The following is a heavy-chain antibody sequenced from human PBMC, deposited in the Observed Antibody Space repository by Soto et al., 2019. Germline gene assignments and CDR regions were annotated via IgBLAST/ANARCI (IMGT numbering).Heavy chain of an antibody. Sequence: QITLKESGPPLVKPTQTLTLTCTFSGFSLTTSAVAVGWIRQPPGKALEWLAIIYGSGDKFYSPSLKSRLTITKATPTNQLVLKMTNMVPVDTATYYCARRYVPYYFDPWGQGTLVTVSS. CDR2: IYGSGDK. V-gene: IGHV2-5*01. J-gene: IGHJ4*02. CDR1: GFSLTTSAVA. D-gene: IGHD3-16*01. CDR3: ARRYVPYYFDP.